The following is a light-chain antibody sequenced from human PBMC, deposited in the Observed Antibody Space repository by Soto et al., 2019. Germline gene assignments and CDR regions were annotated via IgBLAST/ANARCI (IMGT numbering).Light chain of an antibody. CDR3: AAWDDSLSGVV. Sequence: QSVLTQPPSASGTPGQRVTISCSGSSSNIGSNYVYWYQQFPGTVPQLLIYRNSERPSGVPDRFSGSKSGTSASLAISGLRSGDEDDYYCAAWDDSLSGVVFGEGTKLTVL. J-gene: IGLJ2*01. CDR2: RNS. V-gene: IGLV1-47*01. CDR1: SSNIGSNY.